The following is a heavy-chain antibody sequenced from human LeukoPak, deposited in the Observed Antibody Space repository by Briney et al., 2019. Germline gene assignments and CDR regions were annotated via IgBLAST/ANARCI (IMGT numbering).Heavy chain of an antibody. CDR3: ARGRGVGGTGSCFDP. J-gene: IGHJ5*02. V-gene: IGHV4-4*07. CDR1: GGSIGSYY. D-gene: IGHD3-3*01. Sequence: PSETLSLTFTVAGGSIGSYYGGWIGQPAGKGLDWMGGIYIRGSTNYNPSLKSRVTMSLDTSKNQFSLNLSSLTAADTAVYYCARGRGVGGTGSCFDPWGQGTLVTVSS. CDR2: IYIRGST.